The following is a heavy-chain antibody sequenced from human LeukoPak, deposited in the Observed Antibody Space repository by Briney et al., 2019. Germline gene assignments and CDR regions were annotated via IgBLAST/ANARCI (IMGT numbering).Heavy chain of an antibody. CDR2: ISDTGSAT. CDR3: AKAGSTAWTAIDY. CDR1: DFTFTNCA. V-gene: IGHV3-23*01. J-gene: IGHJ4*02. D-gene: IGHD2-2*01. Sequence: GSLRLSCAASDFTFTNCAMNWVRQAPGKGLEWVSSISDTGSATYYADSVKGRFTISRDNPKNTLYLQMNSLRADDTAVYYCAKAGSTAWTAIDYWGQGTLVTVSS.